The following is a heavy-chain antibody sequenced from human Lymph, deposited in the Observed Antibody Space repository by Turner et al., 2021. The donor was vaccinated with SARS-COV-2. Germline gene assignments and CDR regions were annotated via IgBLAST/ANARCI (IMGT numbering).Heavy chain of an antibody. Sequence: QVQLGQSGAELKKPGASVKVSGKPSGYTVTGYYIPWVRQAPGQGLEWMGWINTDSGGTNYAQRFQGRVTMTRDTSLSTAYMQLSRLRSDDTAVYYCARSRDLQSMVRGVDPFDYWGQGTLVTVSS. D-gene: IGHD3-10*01. CDR2: INTDSGGT. CDR1: GYTVTGYY. V-gene: IGHV1-2*02. J-gene: IGHJ4*02. CDR3: ARSRDLQSMVRGVDPFDY.